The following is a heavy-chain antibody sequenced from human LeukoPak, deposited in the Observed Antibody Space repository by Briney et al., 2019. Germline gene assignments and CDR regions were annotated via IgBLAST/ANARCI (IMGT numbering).Heavy chain of an antibody. V-gene: IGHV1-2*02. J-gene: IGHJ6*02. CDR1: GYAFTCCY. Sequence: GASVKVRFNPAGYAFTCCYMQWMRLAPGQGLEWMGWINPNSGGTNYAQKFQGRVTMTRDTSISTAYMGLSRLGSDDTAVYYCVRHGERSGILGWRQGTTVTVSS. D-gene: IGHD1-14*01. CDR3: VRHGERSGILG. CDR2: INPNSGGT.